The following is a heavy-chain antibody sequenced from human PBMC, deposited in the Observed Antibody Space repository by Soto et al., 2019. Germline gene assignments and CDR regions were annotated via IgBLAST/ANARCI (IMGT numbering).Heavy chain of an antibody. CDR2: IYYSGST. D-gene: IGHD5-18*01. CDR1: GGSISSYY. Sequence: SETLSLTCTVSGGSISSYYWSWTRQPPGKGLEWIGYIYYSGSTNYNPSLKSRVTISVDTSKNQFSLKLSSVTAADTAVYYCARATGQLWLSYYFDYWGQGTLVTVSS. J-gene: IGHJ4*02. V-gene: IGHV4-59*01. CDR3: ARATGQLWLSYYFDY.